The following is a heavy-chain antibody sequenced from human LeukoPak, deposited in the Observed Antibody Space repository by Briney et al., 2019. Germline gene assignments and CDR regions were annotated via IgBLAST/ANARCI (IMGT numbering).Heavy chain of an antibody. D-gene: IGHD3-3*01. V-gene: IGHV4-34*01. Sequence: SETLSLTCAVYGGSFSGHYWSWIRQPPGKGLEWIGEINHSGSTNYNPSLESRVTISVDTSKNHFSLKLSSVTAADTAVYYCASGQYYDLWSGYYVDLGQRTLVTVSA. CDR3: ASGQYYDLWSGYYVD. CDR1: GGSFSGHY. CDR2: INHSGST. J-gene: IGHJ4*02.